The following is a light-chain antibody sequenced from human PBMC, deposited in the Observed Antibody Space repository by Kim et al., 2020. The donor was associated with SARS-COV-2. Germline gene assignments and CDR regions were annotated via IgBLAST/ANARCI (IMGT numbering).Light chain of an antibody. V-gene: IGLV2-23*01. CDR3: CSYAGSSTYV. J-gene: IGLJ1*01. CDR2: EGT. Sequence: GQSITISCTGTSSDVGSYNLFSWYQHHPGKAPKLMIYEGTKRPSGVSNRLSGSKSGNTASLTISGLHAEDEADYYCCSYAGSSTYVFGTGTKVTVL. CDR1: SSDVGSYNL.